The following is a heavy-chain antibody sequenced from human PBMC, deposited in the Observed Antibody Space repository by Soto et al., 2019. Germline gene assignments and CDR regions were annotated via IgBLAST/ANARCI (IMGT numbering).Heavy chain of an antibody. D-gene: IGHD6-13*01. J-gene: IGHJ4*02. Sequence: GGSLRLSCAASGFTFSSYAMSWVRQAPGKGLEWVSAISGSGGSTYYADSVKGRFTISRDNSKNTLYLQMNSLEASDSAFYFCARSPRSSPYFDYWGQGALVTVSS. CDR3: ARSPRSSPYFDY. CDR2: ISGSGGST. V-gene: IGHV3-23*01. CDR1: GFTFSSYA.